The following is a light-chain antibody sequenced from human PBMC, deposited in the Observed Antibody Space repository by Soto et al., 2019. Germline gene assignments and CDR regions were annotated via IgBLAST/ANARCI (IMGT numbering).Light chain of an antibody. CDR1: QTISSF. CDR2: AAS. CDR3: QQSYTTPQT. J-gene: IGKJ1*01. Sequence: DIQMTQSPSSLSASVGDRVTITCRASQTISSFLNWYQQKPGKAPKLLIYAASSLQSGVPSRFSGGGSGTDFTLTISRLQPEDVATYYCQQSYTTPQTFGPGTKVEIK. V-gene: IGKV1-39*01.